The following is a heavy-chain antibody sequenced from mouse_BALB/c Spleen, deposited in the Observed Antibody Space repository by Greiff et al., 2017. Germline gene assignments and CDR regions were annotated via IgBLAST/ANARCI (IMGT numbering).Heavy chain of an antibody. J-gene: IGHJ3*01. V-gene: IGHV1S81*02. CDR3: SSYYGYRAY. D-gene: IGHD1-2*01. Sequence: QVHVKQSGAELVKPGASVKLSCKASGYTFTSYYMYWVKQRPGQGLEWIGEINPSNGGTNFNEKFKSKATLTVDKSSSTAYMQLSSLTSEDSAVYYCSSYYGYRAYWGQGTLVTVSA. CDR2: INPSNGGT. CDR1: GYTFTSYY.